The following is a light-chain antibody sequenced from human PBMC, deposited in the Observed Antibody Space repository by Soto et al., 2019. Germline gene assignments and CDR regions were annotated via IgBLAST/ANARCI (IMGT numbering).Light chain of an antibody. CDR3: ASWDNSLNGLYV. Sequence: QSALTQPPSASGTPGQRVSISCSGSSSNIGSHPVNWYQQLPGTAPKLLLYGDNQLPSGVPDRFSGSKSGTSASLAISGLQSEDEAHYYCASWDNSLNGLYVFGTGTKVTVL. CDR1: SSNIGSHP. J-gene: IGLJ1*01. CDR2: GDN. V-gene: IGLV1-44*01.